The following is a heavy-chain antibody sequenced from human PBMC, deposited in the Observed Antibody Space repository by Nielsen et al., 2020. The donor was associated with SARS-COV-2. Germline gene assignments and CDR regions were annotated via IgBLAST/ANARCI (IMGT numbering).Heavy chain of an antibody. CDR1: GFTFDDYA. J-gene: IGHJ4*02. D-gene: IGHD5-12*01. CDR2: ISWNSGSI. CDR3: ARGSGGYDYFDY. Sequence: GGSLRLSCAASGFTFDDYAMHWVRQAPGKGLEWVSGISWNSGSIGYADSVKGRFTISRDNFKNTLYLQMNSLRAEDTAVYYCARGSGGYDYFDYWGQGTLVTVSS. V-gene: IGHV3-9*01.